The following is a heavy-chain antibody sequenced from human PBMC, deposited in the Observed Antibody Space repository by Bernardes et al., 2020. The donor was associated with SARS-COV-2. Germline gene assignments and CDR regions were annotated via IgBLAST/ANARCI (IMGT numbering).Heavy chain of an antibody. CDR1: GFSFSSVW. CDR2: INNDGSNT. CDR3: ARSSHGALDY. Sequence: GGSLRLSCAASGFSFSSVWMHWVRQVPGKGLVWLSRINNDGSNTIYADSAEGRLTISRDNAKNTLYLQINSLRAEDTAVYYCARSSHGALDYWGQGTLVTVSS. J-gene: IGHJ4*02. V-gene: IGHV3-74*01.